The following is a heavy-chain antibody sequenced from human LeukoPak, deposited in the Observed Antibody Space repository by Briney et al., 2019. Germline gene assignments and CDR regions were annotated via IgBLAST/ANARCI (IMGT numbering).Heavy chain of an antibody. D-gene: IGHD5-18*01. V-gene: IGHV4-4*02. CDR2: IYHSGST. CDR3: ASRIQLTSRHFDY. Sequence: SETLSLTCAVSGGSISSSNWWSWVRQPPGKGLEWIGEIYHSGSTNYNPSLKSRVTISVDKSKNQFSLKLSSVTAADTAVYYCASRIQLTSRHFDYWGQGTLVTVSS. J-gene: IGHJ4*02. CDR1: GGSISSSNW.